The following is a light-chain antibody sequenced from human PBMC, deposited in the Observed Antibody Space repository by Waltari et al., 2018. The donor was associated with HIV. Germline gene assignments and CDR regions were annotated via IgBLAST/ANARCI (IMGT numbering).Light chain of an antibody. CDR3: GVWDDGLNGLE. CDR2: SDD. Sequence: QSVRPPPLSPSETPAQRVTPPCSGSNSNPGTTTVSWYQPLPGTAPHLPVYSDDQRPSGVPDRFSGSNAGTSASLAISGLESEDEADYYCGVWDDGLNGLEFGGGTKLTVL. J-gene: IGLJ3*02. V-gene: IGLV1-44*01. CDR1: NSNPGTTT.